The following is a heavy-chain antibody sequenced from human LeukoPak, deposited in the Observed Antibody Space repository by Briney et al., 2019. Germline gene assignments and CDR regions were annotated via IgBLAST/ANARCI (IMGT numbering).Heavy chain of an antibody. J-gene: IGHJ5*02. V-gene: IGHV4-59*08. Sequence: SETLSLTCTVSGGSISSYYWSWIRQPPGKGLEWIGYIYYSGSTNYDPSLKSRVTISVDTSKNQFSLKLSSVTAADTAVYYCARHVWSDNWFDPWGQGTLVTVSP. CDR3: ARHVWSDNWFDP. D-gene: IGHD3-3*01. CDR2: IYYSGST. CDR1: GGSISSYY.